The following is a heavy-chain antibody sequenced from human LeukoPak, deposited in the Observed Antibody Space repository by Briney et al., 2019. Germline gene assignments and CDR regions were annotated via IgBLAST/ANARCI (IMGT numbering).Heavy chain of an antibody. J-gene: IGHJ6*03. CDR2: INAHNGDT. CDR1: GYTFASFG. D-gene: IGHD2-2*03. CDR3: ARDGYRLSGYFYYMDV. V-gene: IGHV1-18*01. Sequence: AASVKVSCKASGYTFASFGITWVRQAPGQGLEWMGWINAHNGDTNYAQKLQGRVTMTTDTSTSTAYMELRSLRSDDTAVYYCARDGYRLSGYFYYMDVWGKGTTVTVSS.